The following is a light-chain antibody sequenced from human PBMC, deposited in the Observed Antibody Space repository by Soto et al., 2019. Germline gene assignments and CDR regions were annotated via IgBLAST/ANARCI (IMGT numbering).Light chain of an antibody. CDR1: QNVNNN. CDR3: QQYNNWRPPWT. Sequence: EILLTQSPATLSVSPGERATLSCRASQNVNNNLAWYQQKFGQAPRLLIYAASTRDTGIPGRFSGSGSGTDFTLTISSLQSEDFGVYYCQQYNNWRPPWTFGQGSKVEIK. J-gene: IGKJ1*01. V-gene: IGKV3-15*01. CDR2: AAS.